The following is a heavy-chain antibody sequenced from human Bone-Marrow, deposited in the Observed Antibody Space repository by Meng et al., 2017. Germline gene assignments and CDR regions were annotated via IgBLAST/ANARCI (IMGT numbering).Heavy chain of an antibody. D-gene: IGHD5-18*01. CDR1: GGSVSSGSYY. Sequence: QGQLQGSGPGLVRPSETLSLTCTVSGGSVSSGSYYWSWIRQPPGKGLEWIGYIYYSGSTNYNPSLKNRVTISVDTSKNQFSLKLSSVTAADTAVYYCARGSWLQLWLQDYWGQGTMVTVSS. V-gene: IGHV4-61*01. CDR2: IYYSGST. J-gene: IGHJ4*02. CDR3: ARGSWLQLWLQDY.